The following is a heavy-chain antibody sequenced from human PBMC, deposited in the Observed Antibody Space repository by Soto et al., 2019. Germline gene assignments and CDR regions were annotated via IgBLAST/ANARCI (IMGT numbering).Heavy chain of an antibody. D-gene: IGHD6-19*01. CDR2: INAGNGNT. V-gene: IGHV1-3*05. J-gene: IGHJ4*02. Sequence: QVQLVQSGAEEKKPGASAKVSCKASGYTFTGYAMHWVRQAPGQRLEWMGWINAGNGNTKYSQKFQGRVTITRDTSASTAYMELSSLRSEDTAVFYCARAVAVPADFDYWGQGTLGTVSS. CDR1: GYTFTGYA. CDR3: ARAVAVPADFDY.